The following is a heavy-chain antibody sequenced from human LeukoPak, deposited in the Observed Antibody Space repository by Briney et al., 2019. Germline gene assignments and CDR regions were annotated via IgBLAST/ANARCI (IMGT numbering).Heavy chain of an antibody. J-gene: IGHJ3*02. CDR1: GGSISSSSYY. V-gene: IGHV4-39*07. Sequence: PSETLSLTCTVSGGSISSSSYYWGWIRQPPGKGLEWIGSIYYSGSTYYNPSLKSRVTISVDTSKNQFSLKLSSVTAADTAVYYCARPTDDILTGRGFGAFDIWGQGTMVTVSS. D-gene: IGHD3-9*01. CDR2: IYYSGST. CDR3: ARPTDDILTGRGFGAFDI.